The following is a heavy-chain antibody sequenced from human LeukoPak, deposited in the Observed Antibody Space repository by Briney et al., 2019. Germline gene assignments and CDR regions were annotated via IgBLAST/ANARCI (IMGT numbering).Heavy chain of an antibody. CDR2: IKQDGSEK. D-gene: IGHD3-10*01. CDR3: ARGPLIWGRLTFYFDY. CDR1: GFTFSSYW. V-gene: IGHV3-7*01. J-gene: IGHJ4*02. Sequence: GGSLRLSCAASGFTFSSYWMSWVRQAPGKGLEGGANIKQDGSEKYYVDSVKGRFTISRDNAKNSLYLQMNSLRAEDTAVYYCARGPLIWGRLTFYFDYWGQGTLVTVSS.